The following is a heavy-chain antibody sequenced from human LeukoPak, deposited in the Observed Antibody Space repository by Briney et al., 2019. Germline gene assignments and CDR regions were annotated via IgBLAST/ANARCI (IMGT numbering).Heavy chain of an antibody. D-gene: IGHD2-2*01. V-gene: IGHV4-34*01. CDR2: INHGGSN. J-gene: IGHJ4*02. CDR3: ARALNIVLVPAQLFFDY. CDR1: GGTFIGYY. Sequence: PSETLSVTCAVYGGTFIGYYWSWIRQPLGKGLEWIGEINHGGSNNYNLSLKSRVTISLDTSKNQFSLKLSSVTAADTAVYYCARALNIVLVPAQLFFDYWGQGTLVTVSS.